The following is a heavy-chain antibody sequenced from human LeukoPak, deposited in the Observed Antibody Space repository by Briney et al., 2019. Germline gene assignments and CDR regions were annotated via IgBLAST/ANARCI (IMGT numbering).Heavy chain of an antibody. CDR2: ISYDGSNK. Sequence: PGRSLRLSCAASGFTFSSYAMHWVRQAPGKGLEWVAVISYDGSNKYYADSVKGRFTISRDNAKNTLYLQMNSLRAEDTAVYYCVRPDRATWELLFYWGQGTLVTVSS. CDR1: GFTFSSYA. CDR3: VRPDRATWELLFY. V-gene: IGHV3-30-3*01. D-gene: IGHD1-26*01. J-gene: IGHJ4*02.